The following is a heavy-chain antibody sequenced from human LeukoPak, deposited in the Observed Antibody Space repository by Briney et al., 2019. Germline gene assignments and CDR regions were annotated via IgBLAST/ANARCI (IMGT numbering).Heavy chain of an antibody. CDR3: ARVRDGYNDAYDI. CDR1: GYTFTSYY. J-gene: IGHJ3*02. Sequence: ASVKVSCKASGYTFTSYYMHWVRQAPGQGLEGMGIINPSGGSTSYAQKFQGRVTMTRDMSTSTVYMELSSLRSEDTAVYYCARVRDGYNDAYDIWGQGTMVTVPS. V-gene: IGHV1-46*01. CDR2: INPSGGST. D-gene: IGHD5-24*01.